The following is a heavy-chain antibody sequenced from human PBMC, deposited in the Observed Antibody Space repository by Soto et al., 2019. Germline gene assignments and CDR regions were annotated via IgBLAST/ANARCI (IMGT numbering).Heavy chain of an antibody. CDR3: AREYSSSWYWEAFDI. J-gene: IGHJ3*02. D-gene: IGHD6-13*01. CDR1: GFTFSSYA. Sequence: EVQLLESGGGLVQPGGSLRLSCAASGFTFSSYAMSWVRQAPGKGLEWVSVISGSGGSTYYADSVKGRFTIARDNSKNTLYLQMNSLRAVDTAVYYCAREYSSSWYWEAFDIWGQGTMVTVSS. CDR2: ISGSGGST. V-gene: IGHV3-23*01.